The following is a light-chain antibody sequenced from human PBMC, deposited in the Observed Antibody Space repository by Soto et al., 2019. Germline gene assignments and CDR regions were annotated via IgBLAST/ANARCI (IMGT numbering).Light chain of an antibody. J-gene: IGKJ5*01. CDR3: QQYGSSHTIT. V-gene: IGKV3-15*01. Sequence: EIWMTQSPATLSVSPGERATLSCGASQSVRSNLAWYQQKPGQAPRLLIYGASTRATDIPARFSGSGSGTDFTLPISRLEPQDFAVYYCQQYGSSHTITFGHGTRLEIK. CDR2: GAS. CDR1: QSVRSN.